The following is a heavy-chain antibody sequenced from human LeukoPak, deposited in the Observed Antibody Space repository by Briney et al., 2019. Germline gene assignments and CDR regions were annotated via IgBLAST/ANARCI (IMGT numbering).Heavy chain of an antibody. Sequence: SETLSLTCTVSGGSISSSTYYWGWVRQPPGKGPEWIGSIWHSGTTYYNPSLKSRVTISVDTSKNQFSLKLTSVTAADTAVYYCAKHTRVRDGYNLYCFDPWGQGTLVTVSS. CDR3: AKHTRVRDGYNLYCFDP. D-gene: IGHD5-24*01. V-gene: IGHV4-39*01. CDR2: IWHSGTT. CDR1: GGSISSSTYY. J-gene: IGHJ5*02.